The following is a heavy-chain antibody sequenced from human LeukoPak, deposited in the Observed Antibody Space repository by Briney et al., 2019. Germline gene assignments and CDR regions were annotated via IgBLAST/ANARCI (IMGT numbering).Heavy chain of an antibody. J-gene: IGHJ3*02. D-gene: IGHD2-15*01. CDR1: GGSISSSNYY. Sequence: PSETLSLTCTVSGGSISSSNYYWSWIRQPAGKGLEWIGRMYTSGSTNYKSSLKSRVTISADTSKNQFSLKLNSVTAADTAVYYCARDVYCSGGSCRLYAFDIWGQGTMVTVSS. CDR2: MYTSGST. V-gene: IGHV4-61*02. CDR3: ARDVYCSGGSCRLYAFDI.